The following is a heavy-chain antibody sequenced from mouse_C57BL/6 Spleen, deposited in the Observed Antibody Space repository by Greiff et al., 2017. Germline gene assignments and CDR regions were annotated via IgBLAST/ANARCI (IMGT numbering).Heavy chain of an antibody. V-gene: IGHV1-64*01. CDR1: GYTFTSYW. CDR3: ASTTVVATHWYFDV. Sequence: QVQLQQPGAELVKPGASVKLSCKASGYTFTSYWMHWVKQRPGQGLEWIGMIHPNSGSTNYNEKFKSKATLTVDQSSSTAYMQLSSLTSEDSAVYDCASTTVVATHWYFDVWGTGTTVTVSS. J-gene: IGHJ1*03. D-gene: IGHD1-1*01. CDR2: IHPNSGST.